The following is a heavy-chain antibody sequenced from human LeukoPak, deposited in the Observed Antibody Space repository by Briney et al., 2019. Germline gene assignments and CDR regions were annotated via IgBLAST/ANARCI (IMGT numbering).Heavy chain of an antibody. V-gene: IGHV3-7*03. CDR1: GFTFSSYW. J-gene: IGHJ4*02. D-gene: IGHD5-24*01. Sequence: GSLRLSCAASGFTFSSYWMSWVRQAPGKGLEWVANIKQDGSEKYYVDSVKGRFTISRDNAKNPLYLQMNSLRAEDTAVYYCAKDIPPAVWDGYSQWGQGTLVTVSS. CDR2: IKQDGSEK. CDR3: AKDIPPAVWDGYSQ.